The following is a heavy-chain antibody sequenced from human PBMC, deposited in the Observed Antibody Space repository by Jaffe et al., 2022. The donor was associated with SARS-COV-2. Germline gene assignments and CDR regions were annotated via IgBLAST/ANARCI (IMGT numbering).Heavy chain of an antibody. D-gene: IGHD2-21*02. V-gene: IGHV3-48*03. J-gene: IGHJ4*02. CDR3: VSLLFEGGSDY. Sequence: EVQLVESGGGLVQPGGSLRLSCAASGFTFSSYEMNWVRQAPGKGLEWVSYISSSGSTIYYADSVKGRFTISRDNAKNSLYLQMNSLRAEDTAVYYCVSLLFEGGSDYWGQGTLVTVSS. CDR2: ISSSGSTI. CDR1: GFTFSSYE.